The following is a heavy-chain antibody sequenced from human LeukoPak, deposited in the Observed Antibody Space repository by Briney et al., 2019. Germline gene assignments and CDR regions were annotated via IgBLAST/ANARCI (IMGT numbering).Heavy chain of an antibody. D-gene: IGHD3-22*01. Sequence: GGSLRLSCAASGFTFSTYAMTWVRQAPGKGLEWVSAISGSSGNTFYADSVKGRFTISRDNSKNTLYLQMNSLRAEDTAIYYCAKPYYCNTSGYYWGQGTLVTVSS. CDR3: AKPYYCNTSGYY. CDR1: GFTFSTYA. J-gene: IGHJ4*02. CDR2: ISGSSGNT. V-gene: IGHV3-23*01.